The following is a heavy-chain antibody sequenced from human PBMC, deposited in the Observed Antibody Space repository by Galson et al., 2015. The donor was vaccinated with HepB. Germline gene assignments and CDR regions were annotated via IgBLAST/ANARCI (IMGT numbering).Heavy chain of an antibody. CDR3: ARDLSKAVTYYYYGMDV. Sequence: SLRLSCAASGFTFSSYAMHWVRQAPGKGLEWVAVISYDGSNKYYADSVKGRFTISRDNSKNTLYLQMDSLRAEDTAVYYCARDLSKAVTYYYYGMDVWGQGTTVTVSS. V-gene: IGHV3-30*04. CDR2: ISYDGSNK. J-gene: IGHJ6*02. D-gene: IGHD3-10*01. CDR1: GFTFSSYA.